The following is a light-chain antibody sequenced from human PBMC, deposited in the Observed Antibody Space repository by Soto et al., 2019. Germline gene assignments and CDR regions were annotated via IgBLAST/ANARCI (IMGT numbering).Light chain of an antibody. J-gene: IGLJ1*01. CDR1: SSNIGAGYD. CDR2: TNN. V-gene: IGLV1-40*01. CDR3: QSYDSRLSGYV. Sequence: QSVLTQPPSVSGAPGQRVTISCTGSSSNIGAGYDVHWYMQLPGTAPKLLVYTNNNRPSGVPDRFSGSKSGTSASLAITGLQAEDEADYYCQSYDSRLSGYVFRSGTKLTVL.